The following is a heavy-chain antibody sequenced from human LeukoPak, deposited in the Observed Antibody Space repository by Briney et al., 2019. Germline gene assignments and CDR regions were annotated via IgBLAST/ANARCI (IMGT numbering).Heavy chain of an antibody. V-gene: IGHV3-15*01. CDR3: TTGPRLGGYNWFDP. CDR2: IKSKTHGGTT. Sequence: RGSLRLSCAASGFTFSNAWMSWVRQAPGKGLEWVGRIKSKTHGGTTDYAAPVKGRFTISRDDSKNTLYLQMDSLKTEDTAVYYCTTGPRLGGYNWFDPWGQGTLVTVSS. CDR1: GFTFSNAW. J-gene: IGHJ5*02. D-gene: IGHD3-16*01.